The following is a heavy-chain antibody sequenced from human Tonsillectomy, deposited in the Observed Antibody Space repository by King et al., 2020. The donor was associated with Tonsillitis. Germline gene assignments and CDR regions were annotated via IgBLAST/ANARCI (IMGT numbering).Heavy chain of an antibody. Sequence: MQLQESGPGLVKPSETLSLTCTVSGGSISSSIYYWGWIRQPPGKGLEWIGNIGNIYYSGSTYYNSSLRSRVTISVDTSKNLFSLRLTSVTAADTAVYYCARLELRGMTYYGMDVWGQGTTVTVSS. J-gene: IGHJ6*02. V-gene: IGHV4-39*01. CDR1: GGSISSSIYY. CDR2: IYYSGST. CDR3: ARLELRGMTYYGMDV. D-gene: IGHD1-7*01.